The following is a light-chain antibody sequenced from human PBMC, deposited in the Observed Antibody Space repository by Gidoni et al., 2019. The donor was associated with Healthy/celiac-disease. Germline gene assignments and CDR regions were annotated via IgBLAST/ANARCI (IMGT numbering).Light chain of an antibody. CDR2: KAS. CDR3: QQYNSYSEYT. Sequence: DIQMTQSPSTLSASVGDRVTITCRASQSISSWLAWYQQKPGKAPKPLIYKASSLESGVPSRFSGSGSGTEFTLTISSLQPDDCATYYCQQYNSYSEYTFGQGTKLEIK. V-gene: IGKV1-5*03. CDR1: QSISSW. J-gene: IGKJ2*01.